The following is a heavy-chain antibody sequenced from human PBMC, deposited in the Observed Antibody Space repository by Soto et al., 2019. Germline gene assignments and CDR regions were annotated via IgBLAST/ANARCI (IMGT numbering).Heavy chain of an antibody. J-gene: IGHJ4*02. CDR2: ISPSGDNI. CDR3: VTERQWFFDY. Sequence: GWSLRLSCVSSVFMFIDSYMSWIRQAPGKGLEWISYISPSGDNIHYADSVKGRFSISRDNAKKLLHLQMDSLRVEDTAVYYCVTERQWFFDYWGQGALVTVSS. CDR1: VFMFIDSY. V-gene: IGHV3-11*01. D-gene: IGHD3-22*01.